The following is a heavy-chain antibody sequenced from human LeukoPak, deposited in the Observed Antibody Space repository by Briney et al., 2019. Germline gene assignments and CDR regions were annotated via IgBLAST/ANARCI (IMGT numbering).Heavy chain of an antibody. V-gene: IGHV3-9*03. CDR2: ISWNSGSI. CDR1: GFTFDDYA. D-gene: IGHD5-18*01. CDR3: AKDLGRRGYSYVFDY. Sequence: PGGSLRLSCAASGFTFDDYAMHWVRQAPGKGLEWVSGISWNSGSIGYADSVKGRFTISRDNAKNSLYLQMNSLRAEDMALYYCAKDLGRRGYSYVFDYWGQGTLVTVSS. J-gene: IGHJ4*02.